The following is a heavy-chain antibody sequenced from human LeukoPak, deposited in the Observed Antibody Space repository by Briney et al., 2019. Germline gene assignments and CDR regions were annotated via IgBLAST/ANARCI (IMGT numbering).Heavy chain of an antibody. Sequence: SETLSLTCTVSGGSISSGSYYWSWIRQPAGKGLEWIGRIYTSGSTNYNPSLKSRVTISVDTSKNQFSLKLSSVTAADTAVYYCARSPVVTWFDPWGQGTLVTVSS. CDR2: IYTSGST. V-gene: IGHV4-61*02. CDR1: GGSISSGSYY. J-gene: IGHJ5*02. CDR3: ARSPVVTWFDP. D-gene: IGHD3-22*01.